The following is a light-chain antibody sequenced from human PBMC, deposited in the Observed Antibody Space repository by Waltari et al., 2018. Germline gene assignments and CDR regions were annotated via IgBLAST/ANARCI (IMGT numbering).Light chain of an antibody. CDR3: QTWVSGIHV. V-gene: IGLV4-69*01. CDR2: VYSYGSH. J-gene: IGLJ3*02. CDR1: SGHSSYA. Sequence: QLVLTQSPSASASLGASVRLTCTLSSGHSSYAIAWHQQQPQKGPRYLMKVYSYGSHKKGDGIPDRFSGSSSGAERYLTISSLQSEDEADYYCQTWVSGIHVFGGGTRVTVL.